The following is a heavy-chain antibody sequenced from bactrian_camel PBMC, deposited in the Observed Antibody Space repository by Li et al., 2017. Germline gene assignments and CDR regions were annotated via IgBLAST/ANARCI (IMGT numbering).Heavy chain of an antibody. CDR3: AAHSTWEPWSRPYGPRVVRL. J-gene: IGHJ4*01. CDR2: INSDGST. Sequence: HVQLVESGGGSVQSGGSLRLSCLGSGHRGSSYCMGWFRQVPGKGREGVASINSDGSTSYADSVKGRFIIAQGNAENTVYLQMNSLKPEDTAMYYCAAHSTWEPWSRPYGPRVVRLWGQGTQVTVS. V-gene: IGHV3S53*01. CDR1: GHRGSSYC. D-gene: IGHD2*01.